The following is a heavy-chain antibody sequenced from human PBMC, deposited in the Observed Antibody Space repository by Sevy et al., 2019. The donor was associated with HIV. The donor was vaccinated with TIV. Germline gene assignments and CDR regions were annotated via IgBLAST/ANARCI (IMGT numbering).Heavy chain of an antibody. CDR1: GFTFSSYW. CDR2: IKQDGSEK. V-gene: IGHV3-7*01. D-gene: IGHD3-22*01. J-gene: IGHJ4*02. Sequence: GGSLRLSCAASGFTFSSYWMSWVRQAPGKGLELVANIKQDGSEKYYVDSVKGRFTISRDNAKNSLYLQMNSLRAEDTAVYYCARADPYYDTAFDYWGQGTLVTVSS. CDR3: ARADPYYDTAFDY.